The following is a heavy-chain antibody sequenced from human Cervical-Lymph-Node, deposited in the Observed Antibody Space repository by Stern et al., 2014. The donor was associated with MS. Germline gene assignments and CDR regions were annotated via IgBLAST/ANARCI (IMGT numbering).Heavy chain of an antibody. CDR2: ITPLFGTT. CDR1: GDIFSNFD. D-gene: IGHD6-13*01. Sequence: VQLVESGAEVKKPGSSVKVSCKASGDIFSNFDISWVRQAPGQRLEWMGGITPLFGTTNYAQRFQGRVTFTADESTNTVYMELSSLRADDTAVFYCARHQEGIAAYWGQGTLVTVSS. CDR3: ARHQEGIAAY. V-gene: IGHV1-69*01. J-gene: IGHJ4*02.